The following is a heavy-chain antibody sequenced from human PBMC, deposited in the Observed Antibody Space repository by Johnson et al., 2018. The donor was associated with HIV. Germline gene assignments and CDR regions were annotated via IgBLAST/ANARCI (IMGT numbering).Heavy chain of an antibody. CDR1: GFTFDDYA. CDR2: ISWNGGSI. V-gene: IGHV3-9*01. CDR3: VKGSRDLGGAFDI. J-gene: IGHJ3*02. Sequence: LVESGGGLVQPGRSLRLSCAASGFTFDDYAMHWVRQSPGKGLEWVSGISWNGGSIDYADSVKGRFTISRDNSKNTLYLQMNSLRAEDTAVYYCVKGSRDLGGAFDIWGQGTMVTVSS.